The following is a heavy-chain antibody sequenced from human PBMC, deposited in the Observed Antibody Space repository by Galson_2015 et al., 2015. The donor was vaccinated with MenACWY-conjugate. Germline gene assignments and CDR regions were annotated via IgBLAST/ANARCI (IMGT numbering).Heavy chain of an antibody. J-gene: IGHJ4*02. Sequence: QSGAEVKKPGESLTISFPGSGYTFTPYWIAWVRQMPGKGLEWMGIIYPSDSDVIYSPSFQGQVTISADKSISTAYLQWSSLKASDTGMYFCARYLEYYFDYWGQGTLVTVSS. CDR3: ARYLEYYFDY. V-gene: IGHV5-51*01. CDR2: IYPSDSDV. D-gene: IGHD3-3*01. CDR1: GYTFTPYW.